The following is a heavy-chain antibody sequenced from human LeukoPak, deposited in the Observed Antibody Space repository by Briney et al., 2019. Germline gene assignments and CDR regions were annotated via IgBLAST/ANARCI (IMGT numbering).Heavy chain of an antibody. CDR1: GFIFNTFG. V-gene: IGHV3-21*01. CDR2: ITSTTTYT. Sequence: GGSLRLSCSASGFIFNTFGMNWVRQAPGKGLEWVSSITSTTTYTYYADSVKGRFTISRDNSKNTLYLQMNSLRAEDTAVYYCARDFLDYYDSSGPFMSSDYWGQGTLVTVSS. CDR3: ARDFLDYYDSSGPFMSSDY. D-gene: IGHD3-22*01. J-gene: IGHJ4*02.